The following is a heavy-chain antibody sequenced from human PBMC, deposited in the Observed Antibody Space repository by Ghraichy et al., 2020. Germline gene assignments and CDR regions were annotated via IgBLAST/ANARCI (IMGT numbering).Heavy chain of an antibody. D-gene: IGHD2-21*01. CDR1: GFTFSSYA. J-gene: IGHJ6*02. CDR3: AKGLWLEKWGLVDYYYGMDV. Sequence: GGSLRLSCAASGFTFSSYAMSWVRQAPGKGLEWVSAISGSGGSTYYADSVKGRFTISRDNSKNTLYLQMNSLRAEDTAVYYCAKGLWLEKWGLVDYYYGMDVWGQGTTVTVSS. CDR2: ISGSGGST. V-gene: IGHV3-23*01.